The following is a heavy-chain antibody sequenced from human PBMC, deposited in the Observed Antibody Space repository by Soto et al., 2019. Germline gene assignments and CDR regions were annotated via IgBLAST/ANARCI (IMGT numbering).Heavy chain of an antibody. V-gene: IGHV1-2*02. CDR3: AVAGLPFEY. CDR2: INPNSGDT. CDR1: GYTFTGYY. Sequence: QVQLVQSGAEVKKPWASVKVSCKASGYTFTGYYIHWVRQAPGQGLEWMALINPNSGDTNYAQKFQGRVTLTRDTSINTVYMEVTSLRFDDTAVYYCAVAGLPFEYWGQGTLVTVFS. J-gene: IGHJ4*02. D-gene: IGHD6-19*01.